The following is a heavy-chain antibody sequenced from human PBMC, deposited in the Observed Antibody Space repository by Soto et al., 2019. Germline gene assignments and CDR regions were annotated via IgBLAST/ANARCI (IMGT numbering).Heavy chain of an antibody. CDR2: ISYDGSNK. V-gene: IGHV3-30*03. CDR1: GFPFSSYG. Sequence: QVQLVESGGGVVQPGRSLRLSCAASGFPFSSYGMHWVREAPGKGLEWVAVISYDGSNKYYEDSVKGRFTISRDNSASTLYLKMNSLRPEDTALYYCVGGQYYFDYRGQGTLVTFSP. J-gene: IGHJ4*02. CDR3: VGGQYYFDY. D-gene: IGHD3-10*01.